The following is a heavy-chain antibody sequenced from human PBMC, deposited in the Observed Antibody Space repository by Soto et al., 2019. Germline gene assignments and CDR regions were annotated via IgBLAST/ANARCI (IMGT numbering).Heavy chain of an antibody. CDR1: GGSISSGGYY. CDR2: IYYSGST. D-gene: IGHD3-3*01. J-gene: IGHJ5*02. Sequence: SETLSLTCTVSGGSISSGGYYWSWIRQHPGKGLEWIGYIYYSGSTYYNPSLKSRVTISVDTSKNQFSLKLSSVTAADTAVYYCARGIHLEWLLPSLNWFDPWGQGTLVTVSS. V-gene: IGHV4-31*03. CDR3: ARGIHLEWLLPSLNWFDP.